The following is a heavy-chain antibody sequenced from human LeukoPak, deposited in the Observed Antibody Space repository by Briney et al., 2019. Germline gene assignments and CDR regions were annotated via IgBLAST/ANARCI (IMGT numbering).Heavy chain of an antibody. CDR2: INEDGSST. J-gene: IGHJ1*01. Sequence: GGSLRLSCAASGFTFSSYWMHWVRQAPGKGLVWVSHINEDGSSTSYADSVKGRFTISRDNAKNTLYLQMSSLRAEDTALYYCARPLYGDFAKYFQRWGQGTLVTVSS. CDR1: GFTFSSYW. V-gene: IGHV3-74*01. CDR3: ARPLYGDFAKYFQR. D-gene: IGHD4-17*01.